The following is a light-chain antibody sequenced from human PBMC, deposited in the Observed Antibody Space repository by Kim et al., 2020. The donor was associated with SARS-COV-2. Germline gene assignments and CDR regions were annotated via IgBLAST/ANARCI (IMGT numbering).Light chain of an antibody. V-gene: IGLV7-46*01. Sequence: GSVTLTCGSSTGGVTSDRYPYWLQQKPGQAPRTLSYDTDNKPSWAPARFSGSRLGGKAALTLSAAQPEDEADYYCFLSYSGARVFGGGTQLTVL. CDR1: TGGVTSDRY. J-gene: IGLJ3*02. CDR2: DTD. CDR3: FLSYSGARV.